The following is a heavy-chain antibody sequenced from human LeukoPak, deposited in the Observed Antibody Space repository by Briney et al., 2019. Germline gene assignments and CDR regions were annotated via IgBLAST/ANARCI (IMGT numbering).Heavy chain of an antibody. D-gene: IGHD3-9*01. CDR1: GGSISSYY. Sequence: SETMSLTCTVSGGSISSYYWSWIRQHPGKGLEWIGYIYYSGSTYYNPSLKSRVTISVDTSENQFSLKLSSVTAADTAVYYCASLVLRYSPYYFDYWGQGTLVTVSS. J-gene: IGHJ4*02. CDR2: IYYSGST. CDR3: ASLVLRYSPYYFDY. V-gene: IGHV4-59*06.